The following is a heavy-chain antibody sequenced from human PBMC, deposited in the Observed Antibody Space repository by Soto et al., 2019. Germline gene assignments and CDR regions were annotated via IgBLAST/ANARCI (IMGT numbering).Heavy chain of an antibody. J-gene: IGHJ4*02. Sequence: ASVKVSCKAPGGTFSSYAISWVRQAPGQGLEWMGGIIPIFGTANYAQKFQGRVTITADESTSTAYMELSSLRSEDTAVYYCARGLEQWLGPFDYWGQGTLVTVSS. CDR2: IIPIFGTA. CDR1: GGTFSSYA. CDR3: ARGLEQWLGPFDY. V-gene: IGHV1-69*13. D-gene: IGHD6-19*01.